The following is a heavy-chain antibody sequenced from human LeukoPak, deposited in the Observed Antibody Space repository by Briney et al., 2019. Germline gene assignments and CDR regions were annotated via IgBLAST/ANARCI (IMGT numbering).Heavy chain of an antibody. V-gene: IGHV4-34*01. D-gene: IGHD3-3*01. CDR1: GGSFSGYY. CDR2: INHSGST. CDR3: ARVPRSGYSVYYNYGMEV. Sequence: SETLSLACAVYGGSFSGYYWSWIRQPPGKGLEWIGEINHSGSTNYNPSLRSRVTISVDTSKNQFSLKLSSVTAADTAVYYCARVPRSGYSVYYNYGMEVGGQGTTATVSS. J-gene: IGHJ6*02.